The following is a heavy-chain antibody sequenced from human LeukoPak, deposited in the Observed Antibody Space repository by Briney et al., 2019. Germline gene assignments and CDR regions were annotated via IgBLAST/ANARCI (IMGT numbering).Heavy chain of an antibody. Sequence: WXRQAPGXXXXXXAVISFDGTNKYYADSVRGRFTISRDNAKNSLYLQMNSLRPEDTAFYYCVKDAPNGSVDYWGQGTLVTVSS. V-gene: IGHV3-30-3*02. D-gene: IGHD1-26*01. J-gene: IGHJ4*02. CDR2: ISFDGTNK. CDR3: VKDAPNGSVDY.